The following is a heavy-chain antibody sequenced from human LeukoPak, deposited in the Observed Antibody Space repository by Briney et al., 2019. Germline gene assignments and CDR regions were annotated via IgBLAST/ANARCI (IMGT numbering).Heavy chain of an antibody. CDR2: ISSSGTSI. CDR1: EFTFSGYY. Sequence: GGSLRLSCAASEFTFSGYYMSWIRQAPGKGLEWVSYISSSGTSIYYAGSVKGRFTISRDSAKNSLYLQMNSLRAEDTAVYYCARVRYCGSTSCSTYFDYWGQGTLVTVSS. D-gene: IGHD2-2*02. J-gene: IGHJ4*02. CDR3: ARVRYCGSTSCSTYFDY. V-gene: IGHV3-11*04.